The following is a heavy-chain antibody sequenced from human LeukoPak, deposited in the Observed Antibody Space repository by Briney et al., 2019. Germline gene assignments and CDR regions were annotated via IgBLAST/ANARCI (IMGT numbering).Heavy chain of an antibody. CDR3: ARWGSTSCYDY. D-gene: IGHD2-2*01. CDR1: GFTFSSYA. CDR2: ISTNGDST. J-gene: IGHJ4*02. Sequence: PGRSLRLSCAASGFTFSSYAMSWVRQAPGKGLEYVLAISTNGDSTYYADSVKGRFTISRDNSKNTLFLQMGSLRADDMAVYYCARWGSTSCYDYWGQGTLVTVSS. V-gene: IGHV3-64*02.